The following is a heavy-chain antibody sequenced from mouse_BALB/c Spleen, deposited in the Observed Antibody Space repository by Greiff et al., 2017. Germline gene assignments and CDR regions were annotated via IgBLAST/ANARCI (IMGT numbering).Heavy chain of an antibody. CDR3: ARAQTARATSPFAY. D-gene: IGHD3-2*01. CDR1: GFSLTGYG. V-gene: IGHV2-6-7*01. J-gene: IGHJ3*01. CDR2: IWGDGST. Sequence: QVQLKESGPGLVAPSQSLSITCTVSGFSLTGYGVNWVRQPPGKGLEWLGMIWGDGSTDYNSALKSRLSISKDNSKSQVFLKMNSLQTDDTARYYCARAQTARATSPFAYWGQGTLVTVSA.